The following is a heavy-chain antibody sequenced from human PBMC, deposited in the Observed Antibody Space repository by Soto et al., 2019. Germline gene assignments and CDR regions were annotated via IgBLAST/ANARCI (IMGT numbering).Heavy chain of an antibody. V-gene: IGHV1-69*01. CDR2: IIPIFGTA. J-gene: IGHJ4*02. Sequence: QVQLVQSGAEVKKPGSSVKVSCKASGGTFSSYAISWVRQAPGQGLEWMGGIIPIFGTANYAQKFQGRVTITAEESTSTAYMELSSLRSEDTAVYYCASGRQYYDSSAHYFDYWGQGTLVTVSS. CDR1: GGTFSSYA. D-gene: IGHD3-22*01. CDR3: ASGRQYYDSSAHYFDY.